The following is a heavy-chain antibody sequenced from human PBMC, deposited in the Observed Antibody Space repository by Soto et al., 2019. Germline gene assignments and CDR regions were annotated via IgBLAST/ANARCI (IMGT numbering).Heavy chain of an antibody. Sequence: EVQLLESGGGLVQPGGSLTLSCATSGFTFSSYAMVWVRQAAEKGLEWVASISNNGDTAYYADSVKGRFTISRGNSENPLYLQMNGLRADETALYFCAKSRVFIGAIVTLLDSWGQGTQVTVSS. CDR3: AKSRVFIGAIVTLLDS. CDR2: ISNNGDTA. V-gene: IGHV3-23*01. D-gene: IGHD3-16*02. J-gene: IGHJ4*02. CDR1: GFTFSSYA.